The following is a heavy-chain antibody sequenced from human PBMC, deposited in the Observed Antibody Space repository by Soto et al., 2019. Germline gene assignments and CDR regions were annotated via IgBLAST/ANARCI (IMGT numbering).Heavy chain of an antibody. CDR3: AKGLRSSSSESVDV. Sequence: VSCKASGYTFTDYDVNWVRQAPGQGLEWMGWMNPSSGNTGYAQKIQGRVTMTRDTSISTAYMELSDLRSEDTAVYYCAKGLRSSSSESVDVWGKGTTVTVSS. CDR1: GYTFTDYD. D-gene: IGHD6-6*01. J-gene: IGHJ6*04. V-gene: IGHV1-8*01. CDR2: MNPSSGNT.